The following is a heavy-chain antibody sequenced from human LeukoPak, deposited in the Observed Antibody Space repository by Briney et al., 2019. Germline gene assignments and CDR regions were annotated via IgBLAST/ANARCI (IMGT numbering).Heavy chain of an antibody. CDR1: GYTFTGYY. D-gene: IGHD3-10*01. CDR3: ARGRRTPLLWFGDGEFDY. Sequence: ASVKVSCKASGYTFTGYYMHWVRQAPGQGPEWMGWINPNSGGTNYAQKFQGWVTMTRDTSISTAYMELSRLRSDDTAVYYCARGRRTPLLWFGDGEFDYWGQGTLVTVSS. V-gene: IGHV1-2*04. CDR2: INPNSGGT. J-gene: IGHJ4*02.